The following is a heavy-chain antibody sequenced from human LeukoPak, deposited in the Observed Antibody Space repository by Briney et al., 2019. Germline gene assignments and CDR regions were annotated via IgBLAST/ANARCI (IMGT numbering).Heavy chain of an antibody. Sequence: PGGSLRLSCAASGFTFSSYSMNWVRQAPGKGLEWVSYISSSSSTIYYADSVKGRFTISRDNAKNSLYLQMNSLRAEDTAVYYCARDNESLPPAAAGYTDVWGKGTTVTVSS. CDR2: ISSSSSTI. V-gene: IGHV3-48*01. CDR3: ARDNESLPPAAAGYTDV. J-gene: IGHJ6*03. CDR1: GFTFSSYS. D-gene: IGHD2-2*01.